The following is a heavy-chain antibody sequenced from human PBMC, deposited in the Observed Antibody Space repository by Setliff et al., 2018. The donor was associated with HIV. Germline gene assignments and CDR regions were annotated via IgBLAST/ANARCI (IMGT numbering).Heavy chain of an antibody. J-gene: IGHJ4*02. CDR1: GFTFSSYA. V-gene: IGHV3-23*01. Sequence: GGSLRLSCAASGFTFSSYAMSWVRQVPGKGLEWVSSISGSGANKYYADSVKGRFTISRENGKNSLYLQMNSLRAEDTAVYYCVRDKSWAFDYWGQGTLVTVSS. CDR3: VRDKSWAFDY. CDR2: ISGSGANK.